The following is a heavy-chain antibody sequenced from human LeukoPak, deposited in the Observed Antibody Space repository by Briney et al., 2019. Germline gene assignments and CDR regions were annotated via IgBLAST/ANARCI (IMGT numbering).Heavy chain of an antibody. CDR1: GFTFSVYG. J-gene: IGHJ4*02. CDR2: ISGSGGST. V-gene: IGHV3-23*01. D-gene: IGHD2-2*01. Sequence: PGTSLRLSCAASGFTFSVYGMHWVRQAPGKGLEWVSAISGSGGSTYYADSVKGRFTISRDNSKNTLYLQMNSLRAEDTAVYYCAKDSLASDQHDYWGQGTLVTVSS. CDR3: AKDSLASDQHDY.